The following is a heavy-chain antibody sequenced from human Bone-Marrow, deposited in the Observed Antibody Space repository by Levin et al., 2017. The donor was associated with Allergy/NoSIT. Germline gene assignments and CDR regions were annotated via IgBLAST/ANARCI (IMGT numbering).Heavy chain of an antibody. CDR2: ISWNSAKI. J-gene: IGHJ1*01. D-gene: IGHD3-10*01. V-gene: IGHV3-9*01. CDR1: GFTFDNYA. Sequence: SLKISCAASGFTFDNYAMHWVRQPPGKGLEWVSGISWNSAKIGYGDSVKGRFTISRDNAKNSLYLQMNSLRAEDTALYYCVKDIQTPHAPGMVLQFWGQGTLVMVSS. CDR3: VKDIQTPHAPGMVLQF.